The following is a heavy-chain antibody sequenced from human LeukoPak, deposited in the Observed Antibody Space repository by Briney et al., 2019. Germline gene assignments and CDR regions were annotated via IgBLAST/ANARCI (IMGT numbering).Heavy chain of an antibody. CDR3: ARVASAVHSDY. J-gene: IGHJ4*02. CDR1: GYTFTGYY. CDR2: INPDSGGT. Sequence: ASVKVSCKASGYTFTGYYIHWVRQAPGQGLEWMGWINPDSGGTNYAQNFQGRVTMTRDTSISTAYMELNRLRSDDTAVYYCARVASAVHSDYWGQGTLVTVSS. D-gene: IGHD6-6*01. V-gene: IGHV1-2*02.